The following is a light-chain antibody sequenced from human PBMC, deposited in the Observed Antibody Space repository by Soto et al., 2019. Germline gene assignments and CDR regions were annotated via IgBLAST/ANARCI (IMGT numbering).Light chain of an antibody. V-gene: IGLV2-8*01. CDR2: EVV. CDR1: KNDIGAYDF. CDR3: QSYDSNLGRV. J-gene: IGLJ1*01. Sequence: QSVLTQPPSASGSPGQSVTISCTGTKNDIGAYDFVHWYQHHPGKAPRLIIYEVVNRPSGVPDRFSGSKSGTSASLAITGLQAEDEANYYCQSYDSNLGRVFGSGTKVTVL.